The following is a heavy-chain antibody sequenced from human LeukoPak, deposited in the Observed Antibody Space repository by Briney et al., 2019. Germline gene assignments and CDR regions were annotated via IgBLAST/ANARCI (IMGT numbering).Heavy chain of an antibody. J-gene: IGHJ4*02. D-gene: IGHD1-26*01. CDR3: ARDVGATVFDY. CDR2: IYYSGST. CDR1: GGSISSYY. V-gene: IGHV4-59*12. Sequence: PSETLSLTCTVSGGSISSYYWSWIRQPPGKGLEWIGYIYYSGSTYYNPSLKSRVTISVDTSKNQFSLKLSSVTAADTAVYYCARDVGATVFDYWGQGTLVTVSS.